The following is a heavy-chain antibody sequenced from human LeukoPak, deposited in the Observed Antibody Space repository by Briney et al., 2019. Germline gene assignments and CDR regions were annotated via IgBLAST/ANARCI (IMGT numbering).Heavy chain of an antibody. CDR1: GLTFHNTW. Sequence: GGSLRLSCAASGLTFHNTWMHWIRQAPGKGLVWVSRIISDGITTTYADSVKGRFTISKDNAKNTLYLQMNSLRADDTAVYYCAADGEYAFLVWGQGTMVTVSS. J-gene: IGHJ3*01. V-gene: IGHV3-74*01. D-gene: IGHD2/OR15-2a*01. CDR3: AADGEYAFLV. CDR2: IISDGITT.